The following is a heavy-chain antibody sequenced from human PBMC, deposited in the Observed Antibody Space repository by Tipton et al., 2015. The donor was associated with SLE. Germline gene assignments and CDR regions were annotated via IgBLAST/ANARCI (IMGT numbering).Heavy chain of an antibody. D-gene: IGHD3-3*01. CDR1: GGSFSGYY. V-gene: IGHV4-34*01. CDR2: INHSGST. J-gene: IGHJ3*02. CDR3: ARRRVYDFWSGYYTENAFDI. Sequence: LRLSCAVYGGSFSGYYWNWIRQPPGKGLEWIGEINHSGSTNYSPSLKSRVTISVGTSKNQFSLKLSSVTAADTAVYYCARRRVYDFWSGYYTENAFDIWGQGTMVTVSS.